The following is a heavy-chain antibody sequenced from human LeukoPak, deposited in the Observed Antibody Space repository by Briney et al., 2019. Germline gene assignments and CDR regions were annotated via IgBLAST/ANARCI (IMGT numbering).Heavy chain of an antibody. V-gene: IGHV3-30*02. CDR3: ANWEFGAARAFDI. CDR1: GFTFSSYG. D-gene: IGHD3-10*01. Sequence: PGGSLRLSCAASGFTFSSYGMHWVRQAPGKGLEWGAFIRYDGSNKYYADSVKGRFSISRDNSKNTLYLQMNSLRAEDTAVYYCANWEFGAARAFDIWGQGTMVTVSS. J-gene: IGHJ3*02. CDR2: IRYDGSNK.